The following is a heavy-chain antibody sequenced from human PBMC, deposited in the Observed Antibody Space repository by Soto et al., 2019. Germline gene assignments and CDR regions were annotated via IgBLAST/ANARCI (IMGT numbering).Heavy chain of an antibody. J-gene: IGHJ6*02. CDR3: ARVRPSGWSPPAGMDV. D-gene: IGHD6-19*01. CDR2: IGTAGDT. V-gene: IGHV3-13*01. CDR1: GFTFSSYD. Sequence: HPGGSLRLSCAASGFTFSSYDMHWVRQATGKGLEWVSAIGTAGDTYYPGSVKGRFTISRENAKNSLYLQMNSLRAEDTAVYYCARVRPSGWSPPAGMDVWGQGTTVTVSS.